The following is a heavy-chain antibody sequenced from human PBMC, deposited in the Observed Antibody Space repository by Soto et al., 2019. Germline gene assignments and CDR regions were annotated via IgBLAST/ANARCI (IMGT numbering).Heavy chain of an antibody. D-gene: IGHD2-15*01. CDR3: ARVGRDADKNDY. Sequence: EVQLVESGGGLVQPGGSLRLSCAASGFTFSTYSINWVRQSPGKGLEWISYISSSSGTILYADSVRGRFTVSRDNVENSVSLQMNSLRDEDTAVYYCARVGRDADKNDYWGQGTLVTVSS. J-gene: IGHJ4*02. V-gene: IGHV3-48*02. CDR2: ISSSSGTI. CDR1: GFTFSTYS.